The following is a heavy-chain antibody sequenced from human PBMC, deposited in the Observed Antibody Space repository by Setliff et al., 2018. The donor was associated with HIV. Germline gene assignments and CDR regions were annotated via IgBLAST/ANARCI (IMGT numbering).Heavy chain of an antibody. V-gene: IGHV3-74*01. Sequence: PGGSLRLSCSASEFTFSSYWMHWVRQVPGKGLVWVSRINSDGSSTGYADSVKGRFKISRDNSKNTLYLQMNSLRAGDTAVYYCATFYSGYDLDAFDIWGQGTMVTVSS. CDR2: INSDGSST. D-gene: IGHD5-12*01. CDR3: ATFYSGYDLDAFDI. J-gene: IGHJ3*02. CDR1: EFTFSSYW.